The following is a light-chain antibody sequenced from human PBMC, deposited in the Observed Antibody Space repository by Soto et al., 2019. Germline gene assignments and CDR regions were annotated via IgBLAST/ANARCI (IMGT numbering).Light chain of an antibody. V-gene: IGLV2-8*01. Sequence: SVLTHPPPAAGGPGAAVTISLPGTNSYVGGYNFVAGYQQHPGKAPKLMISEVSKRPSGVPDRFSGSKSGNTASLTVSGLQAEDEADYYCSSYAGSNIFVFGTGTKVTV. J-gene: IGLJ1*01. CDR3: SSYAGSNIFV. CDR1: NSYVGGYNF. CDR2: EVS.